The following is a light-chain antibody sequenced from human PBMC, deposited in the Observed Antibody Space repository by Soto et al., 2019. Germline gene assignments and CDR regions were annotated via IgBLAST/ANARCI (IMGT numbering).Light chain of an antibody. J-gene: IGKJ2*01. V-gene: IGKV3-20*01. CDR1: QSVSSSY. CDR3: QQYGSSPGYT. Sequence: EIVLTQSPGTLSLSPGERATLSCRASQSVSSSYLAWYQQQPGQAPRLLIYAASSRASGIPDMFSGSGSATDFPLTISRLEPEDFAVYYCQQYGSSPGYTFGQGTKLEIK. CDR2: AAS.